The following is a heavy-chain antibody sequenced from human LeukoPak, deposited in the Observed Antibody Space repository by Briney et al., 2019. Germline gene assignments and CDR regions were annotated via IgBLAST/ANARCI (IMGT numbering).Heavy chain of an antibody. CDR1: GGSISYYY. CDR2: IYTSGST. V-gene: IGHV4-4*09. J-gene: IGHJ6*03. Sequence: SETLSLTCTVSGGSISYYYWSWIRQPPGKGLEWIGYIYTSGSTKYNPSLNSQVTISVDTSKNQFSLKLSSVTAADTAVYYCARHGPSHYYDYHINVWGKGTTVTVSS. CDR3: ARHGPSHYYDYHINV.